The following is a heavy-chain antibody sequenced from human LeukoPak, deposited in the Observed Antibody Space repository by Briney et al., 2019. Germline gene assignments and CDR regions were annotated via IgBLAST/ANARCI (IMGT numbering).Heavy chain of an antibody. CDR2: IIPIFGTA. J-gene: IGHJ4*02. CDR1: GGTFSSYA. D-gene: IGHD3-22*01. V-gene: IGHV1-69*05. CDR3: ARDYYDSSGNFDY. Sequence: ATVKVSCKASGGTFSSYAISWVRQAPGQGLEWMGGIIPIFGTANYAQKFQGRVNMTTDTSTSTAYMELRSLRSDDTAVYYCARDYYDSSGNFDYWGQGTLVTVSS.